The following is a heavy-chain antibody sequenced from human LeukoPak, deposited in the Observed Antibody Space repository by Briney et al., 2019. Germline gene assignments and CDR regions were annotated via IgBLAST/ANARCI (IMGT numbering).Heavy chain of an antibody. Sequence: PGGSLRLSCAASGFTFSRFWMCWVRQTPGKGLEWVGRIKSKTDAGTTDYAAPVKGRFTISRDDSKNTLYLQMNSLKTEDTAVYYCSTTDITMVRGVIITYDYWGQGTLVTVSS. CDR3: STTDITMVRGVIITYDY. CDR1: GFTFSRFW. V-gene: IGHV3-15*01. CDR2: IKSKTDAGTT. J-gene: IGHJ4*02. D-gene: IGHD3-10*01.